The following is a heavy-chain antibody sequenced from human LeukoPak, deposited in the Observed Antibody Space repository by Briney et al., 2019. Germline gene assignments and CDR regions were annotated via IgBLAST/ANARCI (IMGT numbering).Heavy chain of an antibody. CDR3: ARATTTRTRFDY. CDR2: IYSGGST. V-gene: IGHV3-53*01. D-gene: IGHD4-17*01. CDR1: GFTVSSNY. J-gene: IGHJ4*02. Sequence: GGSLLLSCAASGFTVSSNYMSWVRQAPGKGLEWVSVIYSGGSTYYADSVKGRFTISRDNSKNTLYLQMNSLRDEDTAVYFCARATTTRTRFDYWGQGTLVTVSS.